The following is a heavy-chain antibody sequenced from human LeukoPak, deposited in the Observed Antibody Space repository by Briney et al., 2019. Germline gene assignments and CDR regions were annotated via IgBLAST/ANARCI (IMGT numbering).Heavy chain of an antibody. CDR1: GFTVSSNY. V-gene: IGHV3-30*03. Sequence: GGSLRLSCAASGFTVSSNYMSWVRQAPGKGLEWVAVISYDGRDKYYADSVKGRFTISRDNSKNTLYLQMNSLRAGDTAVYSCARPYSSGWYGDFDYWGQGTLVTVSS. CDR3: ARPYSSGWYGDFDY. CDR2: ISYDGRDK. D-gene: IGHD6-19*01. J-gene: IGHJ4*02.